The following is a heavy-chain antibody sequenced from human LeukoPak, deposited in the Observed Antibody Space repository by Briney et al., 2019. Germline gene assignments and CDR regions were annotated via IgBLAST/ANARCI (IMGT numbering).Heavy chain of an antibody. D-gene: IGHD5-12*01. CDR3: ARSAEWLRNAFDI. Sequence: SETLSLTCTVSGASTSHFYWNWIRQPPGKGLEWIGYTHNSGSSKHSPSLKSRVTISIDTSKNQFSLQLTSVTAADTAIYYCARSAEWLRNAFDIWGQGTMVSVSS. CDR2: THNSGSS. CDR1: GASTSHFY. J-gene: IGHJ3*02. V-gene: IGHV4-59*01.